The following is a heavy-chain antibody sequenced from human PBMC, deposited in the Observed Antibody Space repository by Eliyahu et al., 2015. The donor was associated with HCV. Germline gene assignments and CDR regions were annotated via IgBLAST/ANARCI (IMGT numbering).Heavy chain of an antibody. Sequence: EVKKPGSSVKVSCKASGGTFSSYAISWVRQAPGQGLEWMGRIIPILGIANYAQKFQGRVTITADKSTSTAYMELSSLRSEDTAVYYCARDSSSWYKVVIDYWGQGTLVTVSS. D-gene: IGHD6-13*01. CDR2: IIPILGIA. V-gene: IGHV1-69*04. CDR3: ARDSSSWYKVVIDY. CDR1: GGTFSSYA. J-gene: IGHJ4*02.